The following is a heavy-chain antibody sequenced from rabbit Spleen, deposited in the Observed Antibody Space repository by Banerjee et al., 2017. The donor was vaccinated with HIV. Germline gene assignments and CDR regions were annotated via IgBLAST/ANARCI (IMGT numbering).Heavy chain of an antibody. J-gene: IGHJ6*01. D-gene: IGHD8-1*01. CDR2: IYAGSSGYI. CDR1: GFSFNSGYD. V-gene: IGHV1S40*01. Sequence: QSLEESGGDLVKPGASLTLTCTASGFSFNSGYDMCWVRQAPGKGLEWIACIYAGSSGYIYSATWAKGRFTISKTSSTTVTLQMTSLTAADTATYFCARDAGTSFSTYGMDLWGPGTLVTVS. CDR3: ARDAGTSFSTYGMDL.